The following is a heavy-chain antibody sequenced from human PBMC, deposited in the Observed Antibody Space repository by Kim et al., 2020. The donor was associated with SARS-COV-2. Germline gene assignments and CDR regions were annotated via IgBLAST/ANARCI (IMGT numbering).Heavy chain of an antibody. Sequence: SVKVSCKASGGTFSNYAISWVRQAPGQGLEWMGGIIPKFVTANYEQKFQDRVTITADESTSTAYMELSNLRSEDTAVYFCARGREVTTILPHNYWGQGTLVTVSS. J-gene: IGHJ4*02. CDR3: ARGREVTTILPHNY. CDR2: IIPKFVTA. V-gene: IGHV1-69*13. D-gene: IGHD3-22*01. CDR1: GGTFSNYA.